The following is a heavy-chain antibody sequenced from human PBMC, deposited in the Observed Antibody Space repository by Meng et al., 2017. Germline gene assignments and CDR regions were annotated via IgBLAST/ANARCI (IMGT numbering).Heavy chain of an antibody. D-gene: IGHD5-24*01. V-gene: IGHV3-33*01. J-gene: IGHJ4*02. CDR2: IWYDGSNK. CDR3: ARGSRDGYNYCFDY. CDR1: GFTFSSYG. Sequence: VQVVESGGGVVQPGRSLRLSCAASGFTFSSYGMHWVRQAPGKGLEWVAVIWYDGSNKYYADSVKGRFTISRDNSKNTLYLQMNSLRAEDTAVYYCARGSRDGYNYCFDYWGQGTLVTVSS.